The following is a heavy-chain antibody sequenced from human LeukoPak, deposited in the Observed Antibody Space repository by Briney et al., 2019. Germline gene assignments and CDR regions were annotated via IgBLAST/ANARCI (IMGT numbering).Heavy chain of an antibody. CDR2: IYYSGST. CDR1: GGSISSYY. Sequence: KPSETLSLTCTVSGGSISSYYWSWIRQPPGKGLEWIGYIYYSGSTNYNPSLKSRVTISVDTSKNQFSLKLSSVTAADTAVYYCARAHRIAVAGIDWFDPWGQGTLVTVSS. J-gene: IGHJ5*02. CDR3: ARAHRIAVAGIDWFDP. V-gene: IGHV4-59*12. D-gene: IGHD6-19*01.